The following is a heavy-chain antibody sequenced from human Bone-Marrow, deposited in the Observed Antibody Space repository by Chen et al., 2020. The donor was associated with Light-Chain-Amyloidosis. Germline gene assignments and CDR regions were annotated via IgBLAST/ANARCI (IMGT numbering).Heavy chain of an antibody. CDR1: GYTFPNYW. V-gene: IGHV5-51*01. Sequence: EVQLEQSGPEVKKPGESLKISCKGSGYTFPNYWIGWVRQMPGKGLEWLGVIYPDDSVSNYSPSFECQVTISADKSITTAYLQWRSLKASDTAMYYCARRRDGYNFDCWGQGTLVTVSS. CDR3: ARRRDGYNFDC. J-gene: IGHJ4*02. D-gene: IGHD5-12*01. CDR2: IYPDDSVS.